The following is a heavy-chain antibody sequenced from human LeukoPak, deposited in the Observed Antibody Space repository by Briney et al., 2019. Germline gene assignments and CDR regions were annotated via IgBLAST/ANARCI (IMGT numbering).Heavy chain of an antibody. V-gene: IGHV4-30-4*08. CDR1: GGSIINSVSY. Sequence: SQTLSLTCTVSGGSIINSVSYWGWIRQPPGKGLEWIGYIYYGGSTYYNPSLKSRLTISVDTSKNQFSLKLSSVTAADTAVYYCARSLYRLFYFDYWGQGTLVTVSS. J-gene: IGHJ4*02. D-gene: IGHD2-2*02. CDR2: IYYGGST. CDR3: ARSLYRLFYFDY.